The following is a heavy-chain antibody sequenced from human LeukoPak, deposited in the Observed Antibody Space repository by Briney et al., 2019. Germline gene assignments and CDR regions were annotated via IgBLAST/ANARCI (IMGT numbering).Heavy chain of an antibody. Sequence: PGGSLRLSCAASGFTFSSYAMNWVRQAPGKGLEWIGYIYYSGSTNYNPSLKSRVTISVDTSKNQFSLKLSSVTAADTAVYYCARAPPYGTSSVAFDIWGQGTMVTVSS. V-gene: IGHV4-59*01. CDR2: IYYSGST. CDR3: ARAPPYGTSSVAFDI. J-gene: IGHJ3*02. CDR1: GFTFSSYA. D-gene: IGHD2-2*01.